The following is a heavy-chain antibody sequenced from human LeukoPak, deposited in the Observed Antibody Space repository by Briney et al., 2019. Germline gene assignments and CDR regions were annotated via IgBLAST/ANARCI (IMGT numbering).Heavy chain of an antibody. CDR1: GSTFSSYW. D-gene: IGHD6-25*01. CDR3: ARSGGRGSGWAY. CDR2: IKQDGSET. V-gene: IGHV3-7*01. Sequence: GGSLRLSCAASGSTFSSYWMSWVRQAPRKGLEWVANIKQDGSETYYVDSVKGRFNISRDNDKNSLFLQMNSLRGEDTAVYYCARSGGRGSGWAYWGQGILVTVSS. J-gene: IGHJ4*02.